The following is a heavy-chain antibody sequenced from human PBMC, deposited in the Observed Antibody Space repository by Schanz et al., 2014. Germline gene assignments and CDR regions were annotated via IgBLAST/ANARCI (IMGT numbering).Heavy chain of an antibody. CDR3: ARYGFRKFGVVYGLAV. V-gene: IGHV3-NL1*01. J-gene: IGHJ6*02. D-gene: IGHD3-3*01. CDR2: ISPTGSST. CDR1: GFTFSSYG. Sequence: QVQLVESGGGVVQPGRSLRLSCAASGFTFSSYGMHWVRQAPGKGLEWVSNISPTGSSTYYADSVKGRFTISRDNSKNTLYLQMNSLRAEDTAIYYCARYGFRKFGVVYGLAVWGQGTTVTVS.